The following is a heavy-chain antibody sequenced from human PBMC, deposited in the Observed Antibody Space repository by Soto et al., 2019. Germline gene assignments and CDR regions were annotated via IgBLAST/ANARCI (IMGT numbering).Heavy chain of an antibody. CDR1: GFSLSTSGVG. J-gene: IGHJ6*01. Sequence: QITLKESGPPLVKPTQTLTLTCTFSGFSLSTSGVGVGWIRQPPGKAMEWLALIYWDDDKRSSPSLKSRLTKTKDPSKNQVVLTLTNMDPEDTATYYCAHYYSSGWDYGRDVWGQGTTVTVSS. D-gene: IGHD6-19*01. V-gene: IGHV2-5*02. CDR3: AHYYSSGWDYGRDV. CDR2: IYWDDDK.